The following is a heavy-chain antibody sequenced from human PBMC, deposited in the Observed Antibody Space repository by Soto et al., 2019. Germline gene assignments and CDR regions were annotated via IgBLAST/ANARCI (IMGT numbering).Heavy chain of an antibody. CDR2: IWYDGSNK. J-gene: IGHJ3*02. V-gene: IGHV3-33*01. CDR3: ARDWLGYCSGGSCYWGAFDI. D-gene: IGHD2-15*01. Sequence: QVQLVESGGGVVQPGRSLRLSCAASGFTFSSYGMHWVRQAPGKGLEWVAVIWYDGSNKYYADSVKGRFTISRDNSKNTLYLQTNSLRAEDTAVYYCARDWLGYCSGGSCYWGAFDIWGQGTMVTVSS. CDR1: GFTFSSYG.